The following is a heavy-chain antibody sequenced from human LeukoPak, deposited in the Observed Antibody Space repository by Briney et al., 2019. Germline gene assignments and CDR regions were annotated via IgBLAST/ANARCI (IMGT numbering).Heavy chain of an antibody. CDR2: IRYDGSNK. D-gene: IGHD1-1*01. CDR3: AKGDPQLNAFDI. CDR1: GFTFSSYG. J-gene: IGHJ3*02. Sequence: GGSLRLSCAASGFTFSSYGMHWVRQAPGKGLEWVAFIRYDGSNKYYADSVKGRFTISRDNSKNTLCLQMNSLRAEDTAVYYCAKGDPQLNAFDIWGQGTMVTVSS. V-gene: IGHV3-30*02.